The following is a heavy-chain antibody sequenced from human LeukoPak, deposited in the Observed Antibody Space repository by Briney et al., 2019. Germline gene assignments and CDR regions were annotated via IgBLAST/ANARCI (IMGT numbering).Heavy chain of an antibody. CDR3: ARIDLNALDI. Sequence: SETLSLTCSVSGGSLGSLYWSWIRQPPGKGLEWVGYIYYTGLTNYNPSLNSRVTLSVDTSKNRFSLRLSSVTATDTAVYYCARIDLNALDIWGQGIMVTVSS. V-gene: IGHV4-59*11. CDR1: GGSLGSLY. CDR2: IYYTGLT. D-gene: IGHD2-21*01. J-gene: IGHJ3*02.